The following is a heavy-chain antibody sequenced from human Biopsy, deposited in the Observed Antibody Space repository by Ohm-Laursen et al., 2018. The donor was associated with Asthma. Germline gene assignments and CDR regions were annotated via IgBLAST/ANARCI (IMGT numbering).Heavy chain of an antibody. V-gene: IGHV4-39*01. J-gene: IGHJ4*02. CDR3: VSPPGY. Sequence: SDTLSLTCTVSGGSISSSSYYWGWIRRPPGKGLEFIGTIYYSGSTYYNPSLKSRVTPSVDASKNQFSLKLTSVTAADTAVYYCVSPPGYWGQGTRVTVSS. CDR2: IYYSGST. CDR1: GGSISSSSYY.